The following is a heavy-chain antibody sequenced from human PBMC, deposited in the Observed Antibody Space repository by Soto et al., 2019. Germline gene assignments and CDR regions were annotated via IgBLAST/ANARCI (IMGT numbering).Heavy chain of an antibody. V-gene: IGHV3-23*01. D-gene: IGHD3-9*01. CDR3: ACPDILTGYYIDY. J-gene: IGHJ4*02. Sequence: PGGSLRLSCAASGFTFSSYAMSWVRQAPGKGLEWVSAISGSGGSTYYADSVKGRFTISRDNSKNTLYLQMNSLRAEDTAVYYCACPDILTGYYIDYWGQGTLVTVSS. CDR2: ISGSGGST. CDR1: GFTFSSYA.